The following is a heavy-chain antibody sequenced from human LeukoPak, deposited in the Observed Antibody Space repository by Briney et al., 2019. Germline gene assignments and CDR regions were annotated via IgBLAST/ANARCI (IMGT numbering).Heavy chain of an antibody. J-gene: IGHJ4*02. D-gene: IGHD6-13*01. CDR2: IYSGGST. V-gene: IGHV3-53*01. CDR3: AREYRGGSWYVD. CDR1: GFTVSSNY. Sequence: AGSLRLSCAASGFTVSSNYMSWVRQAPGKGLEWVSVIYSGGSTYYADSVKGRFTISRDNSKNTLYLQMNSLRAEDTAVYYCAREYRGGSWYVDWGQGTLVTVSS.